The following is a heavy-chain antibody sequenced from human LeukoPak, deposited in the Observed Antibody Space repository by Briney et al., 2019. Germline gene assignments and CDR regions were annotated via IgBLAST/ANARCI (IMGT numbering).Heavy chain of an antibody. V-gene: IGHV4-4*07. CDR2: IYTSGST. CDR3: ARGPALVVPAAPLYYYYMDV. Sequence: SETLSLTCTVSGGSISSYYWSWIRQPAGKGLVWVGRIYTSGSTNYNPSLKSRVTMSVDTSKNQFSLKLSSVTAADTAVYYCARGPALVVPAAPLYYYYMDVWGKGTTVTVSS. D-gene: IGHD2-2*01. CDR1: GGSISSYY. J-gene: IGHJ6*03.